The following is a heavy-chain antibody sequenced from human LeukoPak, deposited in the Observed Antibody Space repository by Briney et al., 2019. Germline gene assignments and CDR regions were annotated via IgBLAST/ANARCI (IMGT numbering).Heavy chain of an antibody. Sequence: SETLSLTCAVYGGSFSGYYWSWIRQPPGKGLEWIGEINHSGSTNYNPSLKSRVTISVDTSKNQFSLKLSSVTAADTAVYYCARDEMATIGGFSYWGQGTLVTVSS. CDR1: GGSFSGYY. CDR2: INHSGST. D-gene: IGHD5-24*01. V-gene: IGHV4-34*01. CDR3: ARDEMATIGGFSY. J-gene: IGHJ4*02.